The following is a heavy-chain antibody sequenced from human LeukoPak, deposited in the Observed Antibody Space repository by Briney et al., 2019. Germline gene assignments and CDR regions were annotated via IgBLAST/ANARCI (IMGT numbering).Heavy chain of an antibody. J-gene: IGHJ4*02. Sequence: GASVKVSCKVSGYTLTELSMHWVRQAPGKGLEWMGGFDPEDGETIYAQKFQGRVTMTEDTSTDTAYMELSSLRSEDTAVYYCATAPWGYYGSDELGTMGFDYWGQGTLVTVSS. CDR3: ATAPWGYYGSDELGTMGFDY. CDR1: GYTLTELS. D-gene: IGHD3-10*01. CDR2: FDPEDGET. V-gene: IGHV1-24*01.